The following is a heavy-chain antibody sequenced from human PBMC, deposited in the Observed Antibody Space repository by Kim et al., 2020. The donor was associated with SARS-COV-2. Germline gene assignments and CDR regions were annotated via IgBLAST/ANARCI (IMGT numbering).Heavy chain of an antibody. Sequence: GESLRLSCAASGFTFSSYSMNWVRQAPGKGLEWVSSISSSSSYIYYADSVKGRFTISRDNAKNSLYLQMNSLRAEDTAVYYCARVGEDYGDYDGSDAFDIWGQGTMVTVSS. D-gene: IGHD4-17*01. V-gene: IGHV3-21*01. CDR1: GFTFSSYS. CDR2: ISSSSSYI. J-gene: IGHJ3*02. CDR3: ARVGEDYGDYDGSDAFDI.